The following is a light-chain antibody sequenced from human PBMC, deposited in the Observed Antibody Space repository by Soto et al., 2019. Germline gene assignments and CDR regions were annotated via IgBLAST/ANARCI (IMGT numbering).Light chain of an antibody. J-gene: IGLJ3*02. CDR3: QTWGTGIHCV. V-gene: IGLV4-69*01. Sequence: QLVLTQSPSASASLGASVKLTCTLSSGHSSYAIAWHQQQPEKGPRYLMKLNSDGSHSKGDGIPDRFSGSSSGAERYLTISSLQSEDEADYYCQTWGTGIHCVFCGGTKLTVL. CDR1: SGHSSYA. CDR2: LNSDGSH.